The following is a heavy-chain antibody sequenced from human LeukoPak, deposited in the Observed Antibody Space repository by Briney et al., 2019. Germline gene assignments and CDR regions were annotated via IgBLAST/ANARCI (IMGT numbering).Heavy chain of an antibody. CDR1: GFTFSSYA. J-gene: IGHJ4*02. CDR3: ARDRRQLEWGY. V-gene: IGHV3-23*01. D-gene: IGHD6-6*01. CDR2: LSASGGLT. Sequence: PGGSLRLSCAASGFTFSSYAMSWVRQAPGKGLEWVSGLSASGGLTYYADSVKGRFTISRDNSKNTLYLQMNSLRADDTAVYYCARDRRQLEWGYWGQGTLVTVSS.